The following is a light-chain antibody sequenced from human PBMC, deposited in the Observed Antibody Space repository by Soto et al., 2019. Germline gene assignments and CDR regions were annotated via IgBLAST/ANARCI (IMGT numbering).Light chain of an antibody. CDR1: HSVSSH. V-gene: IGKV3-15*01. J-gene: IGKJ2*01. Sequence: EIVKTQSPATLSVSPGERATLSCRASHSVSSHLAWYQQKPGQAPRLLIYGASTRVTGIPARFSGSGSGTEFTLTISSLQSEDFAVYYCQQYSNWPPHTFGQGTKLEIK. CDR3: QQYSNWPPHT. CDR2: GAS.